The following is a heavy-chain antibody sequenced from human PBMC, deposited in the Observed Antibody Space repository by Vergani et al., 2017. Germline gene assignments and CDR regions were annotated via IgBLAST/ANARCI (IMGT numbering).Heavy chain of an antibody. CDR2: IYTSGST. Sequence: QVQLQESGPGLVKPSETLSLTCTVSGGSISSYYWSWIRQPAGKGLEWIGRIYTSGSTNYNPSLKSRVTISVDTSKNQFSLKLSSVTAADTAVYYCARGTAEYYYDSSGDNWFDPWGQGTLVTVSS. CDR1: GGSISSYY. V-gene: IGHV4-4*07. D-gene: IGHD3-22*01. CDR3: ARGTAEYYYDSSGDNWFDP. J-gene: IGHJ5*02.